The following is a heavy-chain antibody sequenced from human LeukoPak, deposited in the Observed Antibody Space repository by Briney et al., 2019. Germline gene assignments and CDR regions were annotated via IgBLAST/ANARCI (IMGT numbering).Heavy chain of an antibody. CDR3: ARVAPYYYDSSGYHDAFDI. J-gene: IGHJ3*02. CDR1: GGSISSYY. CDR2: IYTSGST. D-gene: IGHD3-22*01. Sequence: SETLSLTCTVSGGSISSYYWSWIRQPAGKGLEWIGRIYTSGSTNYNPSLKSRVTMSVDTSKNQFSLQLSSVTAADTAVYYCARVAPYYYDSSGYHDAFDIWSQGTMVTVSS. V-gene: IGHV4-4*07.